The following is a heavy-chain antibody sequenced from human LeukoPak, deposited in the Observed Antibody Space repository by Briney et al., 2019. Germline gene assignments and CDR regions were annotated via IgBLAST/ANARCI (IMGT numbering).Heavy chain of an antibody. V-gene: IGHV3-15*05. CDR2: IKSKTDGGTT. Sequence: PGGSLRLSCAASGITFTNAWMSWVRQAPGKGLEWVGRIKSKTDGGTTEYAAPVKGRFTISRDDSKNTLYLQMNSLKSEDTAVYYCTTDFRPPAMVRGSGFDPWGQETLVTVSS. D-gene: IGHD3-10*01. J-gene: IGHJ5*02. CDR1: GITFTNAW. CDR3: TTDFRPPAMVRGSGFDP.